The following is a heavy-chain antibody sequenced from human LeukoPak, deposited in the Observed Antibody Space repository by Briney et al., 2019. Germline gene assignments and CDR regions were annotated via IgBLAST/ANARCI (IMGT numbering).Heavy chain of an antibody. V-gene: IGHV1-69*13. CDR2: IIPIFGTA. J-gene: IGHJ3*02. Sequence: ASVKVSCKASGGTFSSYGISWVRQAPGQGLEWMGGIIPIFGTANYAQKFQGRVTITADESTSTAYMELSSLRSEDTAVYYCAREGPREDAFDIWGQGTMVTVSS. CDR3: AREGPREDAFDI. CDR1: GGTFSSYG.